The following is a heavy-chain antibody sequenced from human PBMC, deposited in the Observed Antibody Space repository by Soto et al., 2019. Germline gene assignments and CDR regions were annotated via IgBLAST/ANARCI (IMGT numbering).Heavy chain of an antibody. CDR3: LSLNPGPTNRGTALDY. CDR1: EGYGRGHDRY. D-gene: IGHD1-1*01. J-gene: IGHJ4*02. V-gene: IGHV4-39*02. CDR2: ILYTGSS. Sequence: SATMSLSSAVAEGYGRGHDRYWGWKSQPPGRGLEWIGSILYTGSSYYNPSLKSRVSISVDTSRNLFSLNLTSVTAADTARYYGLSLNPGPTNRGTALDYRGQGTQVT.